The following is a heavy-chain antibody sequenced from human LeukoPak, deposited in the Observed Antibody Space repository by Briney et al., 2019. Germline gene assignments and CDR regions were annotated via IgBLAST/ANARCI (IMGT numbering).Heavy chain of an antibody. Sequence: PGGSLRLSCAASGFTFSGYAMHWVRQAPGKGLEWVAVISYDGSNKYYADSVKGRFTISRDNSKNTLYLQMNSLRAEDTAVYYCARDLGRSSSAWGQGTLVTVSS. J-gene: IGHJ5*02. CDR2: ISYDGSNK. V-gene: IGHV3-30-3*01. CDR3: ARDLGRSSSA. D-gene: IGHD6-6*01. CDR1: GFTFSGYA.